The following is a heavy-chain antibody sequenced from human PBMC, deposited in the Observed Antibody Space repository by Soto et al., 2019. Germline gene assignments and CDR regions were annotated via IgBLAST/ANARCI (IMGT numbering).Heavy chain of an antibody. Sequence: QLQLQESGPGLVKPSETLSLTCTVSGGSISSSSYYWGWIRQPPGKGLEWIGSIYSGGSTYYNPSLKSRVTISVDTSKNQFSLKLSSVTAADTAVYYCARIIVGATAYWGQGTLVTVSS. D-gene: IGHD1-26*01. V-gene: IGHV4-39*01. CDR3: ARIIVGATAY. CDR2: IYSGGST. J-gene: IGHJ4*02. CDR1: GGSISSSSYY.